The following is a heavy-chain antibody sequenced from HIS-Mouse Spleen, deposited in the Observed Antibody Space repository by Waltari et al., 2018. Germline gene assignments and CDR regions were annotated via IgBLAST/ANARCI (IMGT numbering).Heavy chain of an antibody. D-gene: IGHD6-13*01. J-gene: IGHJ2*01. CDR1: VGSISSRSYY. CDR3: AREIPYSSSWYDWYFDL. V-gene: IGHV4-39*07. CDR2: IYYSGST. Sequence: QLQLQESGPGLVKPSETLSLTCTVSVGSISSRSYYWGWIRPPPGKGLEWIGSIYYSGSTYYNPSLKSRVTISVDTSKNQFSLKLSSVTAADTAVYYCAREIPYSSSWYDWYFDLWGRGTLVTVSS.